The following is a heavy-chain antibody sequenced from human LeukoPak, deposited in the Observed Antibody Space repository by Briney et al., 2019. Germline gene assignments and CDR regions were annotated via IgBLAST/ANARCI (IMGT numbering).Heavy chain of an antibody. D-gene: IGHD3/OR15-3a*01. CDR3: ARDGLDRRNSYYYGMDV. J-gene: IGHJ6*02. CDR1: GGTFSSYA. Sequence: SVTVSCTASGGTFSSYAISWVRQAPGQGLEWMGGIIPIFVTANYAQKFQGRVTITADESTSTAYMELRSLRSEDTAVYYCARDGLDRRNSYYYGMDVWGQGTTVTVSS. V-gene: IGHV1-69*13. CDR2: IIPIFVTA.